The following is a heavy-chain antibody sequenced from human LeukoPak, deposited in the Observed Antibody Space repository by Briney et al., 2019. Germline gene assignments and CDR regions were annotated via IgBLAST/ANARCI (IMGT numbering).Heavy chain of an antibody. Sequence: SETLSLTCAVCGGSFSGYYWRGMRQPPAKGVVGGGDIEHSGSTNYNPSLNSRVTISVDTSKNQFSLKLSSVAAADTAVYYCARGDSRGAPAASWGQGTLVTVSS. CDR2: IEHSGST. CDR3: ARGDSRGAPAAS. V-gene: IGHV4-34*01. CDR1: GGSFSGYY. D-gene: IGHD2-2*01. J-gene: IGHJ4*02.